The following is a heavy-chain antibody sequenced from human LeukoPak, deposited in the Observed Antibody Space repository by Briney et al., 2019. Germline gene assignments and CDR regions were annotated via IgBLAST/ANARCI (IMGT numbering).Heavy chain of an antibody. D-gene: IGHD4-17*01. J-gene: IGHJ4*02. CDR1: GGSFSGYY. CDR2: INHSGST. V-gene: IGHV4-34*01. CDR3: ARRGYRNYGDYVVDY. Sequence: PSETLSLTCAVHGGSFSGYYWSWIRQPPGKGLEWIGEINHSGSTNYNPSLKSRVTISVDTSKNQFSLKLSSVTAADTAVYYCARRGYRNYGDYVVDYWGQGTLVTVSS.